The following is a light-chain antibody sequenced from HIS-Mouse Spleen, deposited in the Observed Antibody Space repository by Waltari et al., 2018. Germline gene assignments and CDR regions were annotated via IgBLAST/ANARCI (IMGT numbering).Light chain of an antibody. V-gene: IGLV3-10*01. CDR1: ALPKQY. J-gene: IGLJ2*01. CDR3: YSTDSSGNHRV. CDR2: EDS. Sequence: SYELTQPPSVSVSPGQTARITCSGDALPKQYAYLYQQKSGTAPVLVIYEDSKRPSGIPERFSGSSSGTMATLTISGAQVEDEADYYCYSTDSSGNHRVFGGGTKLTVL.